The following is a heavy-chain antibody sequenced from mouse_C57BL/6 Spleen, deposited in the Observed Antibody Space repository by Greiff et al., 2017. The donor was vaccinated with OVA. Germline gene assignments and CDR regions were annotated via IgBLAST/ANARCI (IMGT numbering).Heavy chain of an antibody. D-gene: IGHD1-1*02. CDR1: GFTFTDYY. V-gene: IGHV7-3*01. CDR3: ARYLRSTRYGAMDY. J-gene: IGHJ4*01. Sequence: EVKLMESGGGLVQPGGSLSLSCAASGFTFTDYYMSWVRQPPGKALEWLGFIRNKANGYTTEYSASVKGRFTISRDNSQSILYLQMNALRAEDSATYYCARYLRSTRYGAMDYWGQGTSVTVSS. CDR2: IRNKANGYTT.